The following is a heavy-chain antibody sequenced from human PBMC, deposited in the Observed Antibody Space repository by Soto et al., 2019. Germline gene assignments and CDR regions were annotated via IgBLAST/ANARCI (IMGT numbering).Heavy chain of an antibody. V-gene: IGHV1-18*01. Sequence: GASVKVSCKASGYTFTSYGISWVRQAPGQGLEWMGWISAYNGNTNYAQKLQGRVTMTTDTSTSTAYMELRSLRSDDTAVYYCATVSRLGGYYYLKWFDYWGQGTLVTVSS. CDR3: ATVSRLGGYYYLKWFDY. CDR1: GYTFTSYG. J-gene: IGHJ4*02. CDR2: ISAYNGNT. D-gene: IGHD3-22*01.